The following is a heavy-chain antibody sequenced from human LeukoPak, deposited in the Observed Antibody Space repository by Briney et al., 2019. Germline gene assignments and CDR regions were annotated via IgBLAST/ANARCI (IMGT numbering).Heavy chain of an antibody. Sequence: ASVKVSCKPSGYTFTRYYLHRVRQAPGQGLEWMGIINPSAGSTSFAQNFQGRVTMTRDTSTSTVYMELSSLRSEDTAVYYCARKGVGALMLDYWGQGTLVTVSS. V-gene: IGHV1-46*01. D-gene: IGHD1-26*01. CDR3: ARKGVGALMLDY. J-gene: IGHJ4*02. CDR2: INPSAGST. CDR1: GYTFTRYY.